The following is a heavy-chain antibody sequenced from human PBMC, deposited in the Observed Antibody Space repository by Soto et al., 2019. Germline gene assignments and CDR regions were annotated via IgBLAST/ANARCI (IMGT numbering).Heavy chain of an antibody. J-gene: IGHJ4*02. CDR2: IIPIFGTA. CDR1: GGTFSSYA. CDR3: ASHDDSSGYGSGYYFDY. D-gene: IGHD3-22*01. Sequence: GASVKVSCKASGGTFSSYAISWVRQAPGQGLEWMGGIIPIFGTANYAQKFQGRVTITADESTSTAYMELSSLRSEDTAVYYCASHDDSSGYGSGYYFDYWGQGTLVTVSS. V-gene: IGHV1-69*13.